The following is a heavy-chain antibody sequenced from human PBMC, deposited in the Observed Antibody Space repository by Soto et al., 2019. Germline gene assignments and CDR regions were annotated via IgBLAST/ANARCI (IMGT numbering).Heavy chain of an antibody. CDR2: ISSSGSTI. CDR1: GFTFSSYE. D-gene: IGHD6-13*01. CDR3: AKDGGHSSSWYAFDY. J-gene: IGHJ4*02. V-gene: IGHV3-48*03. Sequence: GGSLRLSCAASGFTFSSYEMNWVRQAPGKGLEWVSYISSSGSTIYYADSVKGRFTISRDNSKNTLYLQMNSLRAEDTAVYYCAKDGGHSSSWYAFDYWGQGTLVTVSS.